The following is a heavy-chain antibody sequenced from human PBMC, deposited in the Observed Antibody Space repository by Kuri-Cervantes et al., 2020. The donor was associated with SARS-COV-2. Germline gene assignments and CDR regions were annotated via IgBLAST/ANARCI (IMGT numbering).Heavy chain of an antibody. J-gene: IGHJ4*02. D-gene: IGHD5-24*01. Sequence: GESLKISCAASGFSFSTNVMAWVRQAPGKGLEWVSTMSGSGASTHYADSVKGRFTISRDNSKNMLYLQMYSLRAEDTAVYYCAKTSGYNYYFAYWGQGSLVTDSS. V-gene: IGHV3-23*01. CDR1: GFSFSTNV. CDR2: MSGSGAST. CDR3: AKTSGYNYYFAY.